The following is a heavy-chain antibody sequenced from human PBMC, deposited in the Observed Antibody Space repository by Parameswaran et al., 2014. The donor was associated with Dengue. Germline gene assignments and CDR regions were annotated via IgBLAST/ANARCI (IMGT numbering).Heavy chain of an antibody. CDR3: TTELGITMVRDDYY. J-gene: IGHJ4*02. V-gene: IGHV3-15*01. D-gene: IGHD3-10*01. Sequence: RWIRQPPGKGLEWVGRIKSKTDGGTTDYAAPVKGRFTISRDDSKNTLYLQMNSLKTEDTAVYYCTTELGITMVRDDYYWGQGTLVTVSS. CDR2: IKSKTDGGTT.